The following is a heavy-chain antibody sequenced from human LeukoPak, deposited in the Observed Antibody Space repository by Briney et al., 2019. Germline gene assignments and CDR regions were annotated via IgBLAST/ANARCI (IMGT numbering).Heavy chain of an antibody. CDR1: GFTFSSYA. CDR3: AKDQSSGSYYTGY. D-gene: IGHD3-10*01. V-gene: IGHV3-23*01. CDR2: ISTSGGST. Sequence: GGSLRLSCAASGFTFSSYAMTWVRQAPGKGLEWVSSISTSGGSTFYADSVKGRFTISRDNSKNTLYLQMNSLRAEDTAVYYCAKDQSSGSYYTGYWGQGTLVTVSS. J-gene: IGHJ4*02.